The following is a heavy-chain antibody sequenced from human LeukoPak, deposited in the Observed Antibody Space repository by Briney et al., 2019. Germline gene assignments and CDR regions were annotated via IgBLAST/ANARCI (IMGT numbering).Heavy chain of an antibody. V-gene: IGHV4-59*01. J-gene: IGHJ4*02. CDR2: FYYSEYP. Sequence: SETLSLTCTVSVGSISSYYGSWLRHPPGEGLEWIGYFYYSEYPTYNRPLKSRVTISVDTSKNQFSQKLSSATAADTAVYYCARDKGSGWYDYWGQARLVSDS. D-gene: IGHD6-19*01. CDR1: VGSISSYY. CDR3: ARDKGSGWYDY.